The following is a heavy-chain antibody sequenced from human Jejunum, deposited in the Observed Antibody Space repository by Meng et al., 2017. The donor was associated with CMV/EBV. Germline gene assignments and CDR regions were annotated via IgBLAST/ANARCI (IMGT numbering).Heavy chain of an antibody. CDR3: ARYYCTGNSCYRTNWFDT. V-gene: IGHV4-59*12. CDR2: ILYSGGR. J-gene: IGHJ5*02. Sequence: ISSYPWGRIRQPPGKGLEWVGYILYSGGRKYNSSLNNRVSISLDTSTNQFSLRLSSVTAADTAVYYCARYYCTGNSCYRTNWFDTWGQGTLVTVSS. D-gene: IGHD2-8*02. CDR1: ISSYP.